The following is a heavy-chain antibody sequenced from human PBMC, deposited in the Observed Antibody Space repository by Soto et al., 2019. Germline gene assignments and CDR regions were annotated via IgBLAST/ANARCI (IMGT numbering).Heavy chain of an antibody. V-gene: IGHV4-30-4*01. J-gene: IGHJ4*02. CDR3: ARGGDCTNGVCYNYFDY. CDR2: IYYSGST. D-gene: IGHD2-8*01. Sequence: QVQLQESGPGLVKPSQTLSLTCTVSGGSISSGDYYWSWIRQPPGKGLEWIGYIYYSGSTYYNPSLKSRVTIPVDTSKNQFSLKLSSVTAADTAVYYCARGGDCTNGVCYNYFDYWGQGTLVTVSS. CDR1: GGSISSGDYY.